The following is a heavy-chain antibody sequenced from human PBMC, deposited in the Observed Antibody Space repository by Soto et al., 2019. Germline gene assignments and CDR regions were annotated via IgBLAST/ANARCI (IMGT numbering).Heavy chain of an antibody. CDR2: IYWDDDK. D-gene: IGHD2-2*03. CDR3: ARMDIVVLPAAPDY. V-gene: IGHV2-5*02. CDR1: GFSLSTSGVG. J-gene: IGHJ4*02. Sequence: QITLRESGPTLVKPTQTLTLTCTFSGFSLSTSGVGVGWIRQPPGKALEWLALIYWDDDKRYSPSLKSRLTITKDTSKNQVVLTMTNMDPLDTATYYCARMDIVVLPAAPDYWGQGTLVTVSS.